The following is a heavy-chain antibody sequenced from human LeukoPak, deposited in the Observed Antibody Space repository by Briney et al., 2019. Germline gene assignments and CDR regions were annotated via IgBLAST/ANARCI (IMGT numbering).Heavy chain of an antibody. Sequence: GGSLRLSCVASGLPIADFAMHWVRQAPGKGLEWVSLISGDGVSTFYADSVKGRLSISRDNSKNSLSLEMNSLRTEDTAMYYCARESGKFDYWGQGTLVAVSS. V-gene: IGHV3-43*02. CDR1: GLPIADFA. CDR2: ISGDGVST. J-gene: IGHJ4*02. CDR3: ARESGKFDY.